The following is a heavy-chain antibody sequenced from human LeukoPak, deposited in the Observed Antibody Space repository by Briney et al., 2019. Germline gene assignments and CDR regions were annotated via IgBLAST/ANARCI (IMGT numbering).Heavy chain of an antibody. CDR2: IYPGDSDI. J-gene: IGHJ4*02. Sequence: KYGESLKISCKASGYTFTNYWIGWVRQMPGKGLEWMGIIYPGDSDIRYSPSFQGQVTISADKSISTAYLQWTSLKASDSAMHYCARVLIRGDEIDYWGQGTLVTVSS. CDR3: ARVLIRGDEIDY. V-gene: IGHV5-51*01. D-gene: IGHD2-21*01. CDR1: GYTFTNYW.